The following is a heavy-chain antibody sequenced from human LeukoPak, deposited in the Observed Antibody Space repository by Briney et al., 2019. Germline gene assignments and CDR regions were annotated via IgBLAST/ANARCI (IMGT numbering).Heavy chain of an antibody. CDR1: GGSIGSYY. D-gene: IGHD2-15*01. CDR2: IYTSGST. CDR3: ARDLVVVAADEKHWYFDL. Sequence: PSETLSLTCTVSGGSIGSYYWSWIRQPAGKGLEWIGRIYTSGSTNYNPSLKSRVTMSVDTSKNQFSLKLSSVTAADTAVYYCARDLVVVAADEKHWYFDLWGRGTLVTVSS. J-gene: IGHJ2*01. V-gene: IGHV4-4*07.